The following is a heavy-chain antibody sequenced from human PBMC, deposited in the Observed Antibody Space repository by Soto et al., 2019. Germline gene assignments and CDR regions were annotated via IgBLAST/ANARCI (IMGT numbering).Heavy chain of an antibody. CDR1: GYIFTDYY. J-gene: IGHJ4*02. V-gene: IGHV1-2*06. D-gene: IGHD6-13*01. CDR2: INPNSGGT. CDR3: AKAPYSSSWYAFFDY. Sequence: ASVKVSCKASGYIFTDYYMHWVRQAPGQELGWMGRINPNSGGTNYAQKFQGRVTMTRDTSISTAYKELSSLRSEDTATYYCAKAPYSSSWYAFFDYWGQGTLVTVFS.